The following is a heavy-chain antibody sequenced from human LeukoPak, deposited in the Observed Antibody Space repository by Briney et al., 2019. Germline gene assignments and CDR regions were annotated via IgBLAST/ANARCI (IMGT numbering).Heavy chain of an antibody. CDR2: IYYSGRT. CDR1: GDSVSRSDSY. J-gene: IGHJ1*01. CDR3: ARRRYYDSTGYLN. V-gene: IGHV4-39*01. D-gene: IGHD3-22*01. Sequence: SETLSLTCTVFGDSVSRSDSYWDWIRQPPGTGLEWIGTIYYSGRTYYSPSLKSRVTISVDTSNNQFSLNLSSVTAADTALYFCARRRYYDSTGYLNWGQGTLVTVSS.